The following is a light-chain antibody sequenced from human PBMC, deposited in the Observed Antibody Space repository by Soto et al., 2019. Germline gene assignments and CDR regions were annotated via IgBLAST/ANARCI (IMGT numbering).Light chain of an antibody. J-gene: IGKJ5*01. CDR3: QQYNNWPF. CDR2: GTS. CDR1: QSISGSY. V-gene: IGKV3-20*01. Sequence: EIVLTHSPGTLSLSPWERATLSFSTSQSISGSYLAWYQQKPGQAPRLLICGTSNRATGIPDRFSGGGSGTAFTLTISSLEPEDFAVYFCQQYNNWPFFGQGTRLEIK.